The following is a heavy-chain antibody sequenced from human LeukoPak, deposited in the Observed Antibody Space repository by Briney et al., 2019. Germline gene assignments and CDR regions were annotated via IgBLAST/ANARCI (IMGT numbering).Heavy chain of an antibody. CDR2: IYYSGST. J-gene: IGHJ4*02. Sequence: SETLSLTCTVSSGSISSGDYYWSWIRQPPGKGLEWIGYIYYSGSTYYNPSLKSRVTISVDTSKNQFSLNLRSVTAADTAVYYCARAPPPYMVTEWGQGTLVTVSS. CDR1: SGSISSGDYY. D-gene: IGHD4-23*01. V-gene: IGHV4-30-4*01. CDR3: ARAPPPYMVTE.